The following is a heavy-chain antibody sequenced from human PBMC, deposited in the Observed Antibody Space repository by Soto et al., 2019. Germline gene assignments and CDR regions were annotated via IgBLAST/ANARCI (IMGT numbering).Heavy chain of an antibody. CDR2: INPSSGST. Sequence: QVQLVQSGAEVKKPGASVKVSCKASGYSFTRYYMHWVRKAPGQWLEWMGIINPSSGSTNYAQKFQGRVTMTRDMSTNTVYMEMSSLRSEDTAVYYCARDRVYGAHYYYGMDVWGQGTTVTVSS. J-gene: IGHJ6*02. V-gene: IGHV1-46*01. D-gene: IGHD4-17*01. CDR1: GYSFTRYY. CDR3: ARDRVYGAHYYYGMDV.